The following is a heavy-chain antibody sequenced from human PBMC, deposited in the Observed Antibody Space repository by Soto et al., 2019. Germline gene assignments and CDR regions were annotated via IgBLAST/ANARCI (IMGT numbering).Heavy chain of an antibody. D-gene: IGHD1-1*01. CDR3: ARQGTPPYYYYGMDV. J-gene: IGHJ6*02. Sequence: LGESLKISCKGSGYSFTSYWISWVRQMPGKGLEWMGRIDPSDSYTNYSPSFQGHVTISADKSISTAYLQWSSLKASDTAMYYCARQGTPPYYYYGMDVWGQGTTVTVSS. CDR1: GYSFTSYW. V-gene: IGHV5-10-1*01. CDR2: IDPSDSYT.